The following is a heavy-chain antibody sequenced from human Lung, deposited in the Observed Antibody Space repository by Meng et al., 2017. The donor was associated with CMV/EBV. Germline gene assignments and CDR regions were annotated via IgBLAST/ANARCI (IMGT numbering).Heavy chain of an antibody. CDR2: ISGGST. CDR1: GFTVSSNE. D-gene: IGHD2-2*01. Sequence: ESLKISXAASGFTVSSNEMSWVRQAPGKGLEWVSSISGGSTYYADSRKGRFTISRDNSKNTLHLQMNSLRAEDTARYYCKKELMFVIVPAAADVRPEEYGMDVWGQGTTVTVSS. CDR3: KKELMFVIVPAAADVRPEEYGMDV. J-gene: IGHJ6*02. V-gene: IGHV3-38-3*01.